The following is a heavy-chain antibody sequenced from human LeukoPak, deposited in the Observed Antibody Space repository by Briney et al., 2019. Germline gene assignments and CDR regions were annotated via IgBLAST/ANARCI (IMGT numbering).Heavy chain of an antibody. CDR3: ARGLAVPGKAGFDAFDI. J-gene: IGHJ3*02. Sequence: ASVKVSCKASGYTFTGYYMHWVRLAPGQGLEWMGWINPNSGGTNYAQRSQGRVTMTRDTSISTAYMELSRLTSDDTAVYYCARGLAVPGKAGFDAFDIWGQGTMVTVSS. V-gene: IGHV1-2*02. CDR1: GYTFTGYY. D-gene: IGHD6-19*01. CDR2: INPNSGGT.